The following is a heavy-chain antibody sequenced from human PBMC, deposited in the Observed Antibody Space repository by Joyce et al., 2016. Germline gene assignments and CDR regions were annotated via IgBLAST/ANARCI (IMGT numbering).Heavy chain of an antibody. CDR3: SRSNWAANDI. CDR2: IGQEDGGKT. D-gene: IGHD2-15*01. CDR1: GFAFSKYY. J-gene: IGHJ3*02. V-gene: IGHV3-7*03. Sequence: EVQLVESGGGLVQPGGSLRLSCAASGFAFSKYYMSWVRQAPGKGLQWVASIGQEDGGKTYYLESVRGRFTISRDNAQNSLYLQINSLGVEDTAVYFCSRSNWAANDIWGQGTVVTVSS.